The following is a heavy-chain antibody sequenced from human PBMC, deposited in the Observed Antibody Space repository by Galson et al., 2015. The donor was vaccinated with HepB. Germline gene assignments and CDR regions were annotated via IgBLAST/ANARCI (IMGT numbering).Heavy chain of an antibody. J-gene: IGHJ6*02. Sequence: SLRLSCAASGFTFSNAWMSWVRQAPGKGLEWVGRIKSKTHGGTTDYAAAVKGRFSISRDDSKNTLYLQMTGLKTEDTAVYHCVWPAYDYGVDGWGQGTTVIVSS. D-gene: IGHD3-16*01. CDR1: GFTFSNAW. CDR2: IKSKTHGGTT. V-gene: IGHV3-15*01. CDR3: VWPAYDYGVDG.